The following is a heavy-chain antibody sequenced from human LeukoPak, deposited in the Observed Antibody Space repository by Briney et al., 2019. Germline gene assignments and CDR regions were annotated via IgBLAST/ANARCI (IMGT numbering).Heavy chain of an antibody. CDR3: ARQGNCRGGSCYSCFDP. CDR2: ISSSSSYI. V-gene: IGHV3-21*04. Sequence: GRSLRLSCAASGFTFSSYSMNWVRQAPGKGLEWVSSISSSSSYIYYADSVKGRFTISRDNAKNSLYLQMNSLRSDDTAVYYCARQGNCRGGSCYSCFDPWGQGTLVTVSS. J-gene: IGHJ5*02. CDR1: GFTFSSYS. D-gene: IGHD2-15*01.